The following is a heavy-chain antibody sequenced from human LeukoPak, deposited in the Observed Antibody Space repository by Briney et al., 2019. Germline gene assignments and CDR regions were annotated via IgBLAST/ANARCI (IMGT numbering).Heavy chain of an antibody. CDR3: AKDWSCDY. J-gene: IGHJ4*02. Sequence: GGSLRLSCAASGFTFSNSAMTWVRQAPGKGLEWVSAISDSGGKTHYADSVKGRFTFSRDNSKNTLYLQMNSLRVEDTAIYYCAKDWSCDYWGQGTLITVSS. CDR1: GFTFSNSA. CDR2: ISDSGGKT. V-gene: IGHV3-23*01. D-gene: IGHD1-26*01.